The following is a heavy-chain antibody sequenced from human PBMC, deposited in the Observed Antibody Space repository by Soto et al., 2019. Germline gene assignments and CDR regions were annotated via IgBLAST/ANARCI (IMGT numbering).Heavy chain of an antibody. V-gene: IGHV1-69*08. D-gene: IGHD2-15*01. CDR1: GGTFSSYT. CDR3: ARDSVVVVVAATPRGSWFDP. Sequence: QVQLVQSGAEVKKPGSSVKVSCKASGGTFSSYTISWVRQAPGQGLEWMGRIIPILGIANYAQKFQGRVTITADKSTSTAYMELSRLRSEDTAVYYCARDSVVVVVAATPRGSWFDPWGQGTLVTVSS. CDR2: IIPILGIA. J-gene: IGHJ5*02.